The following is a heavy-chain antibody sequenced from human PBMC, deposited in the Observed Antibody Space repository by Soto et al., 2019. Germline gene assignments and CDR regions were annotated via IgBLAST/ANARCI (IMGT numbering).Heavy chain of an antibody. CDR2: IYYSGST. J-gene: IGHJ4*02. Sequence: QLQLQESGPGLVKPSETLSLTCTVSGGSIGSSSYYWGWIRQPPGKGLEWIGSIYYSGSTYYNPSLKSRVTISVDTSKNQFSLKLSSVTAADTAVYYCARQGRYSYGHDYWGQGTLVTVSS. CDR1: GGSIGSSSYY. CDR3: ARQGRYSYGHDY. D-gene: IGHD5-18*01. V-gene: IGHV4-39*01.